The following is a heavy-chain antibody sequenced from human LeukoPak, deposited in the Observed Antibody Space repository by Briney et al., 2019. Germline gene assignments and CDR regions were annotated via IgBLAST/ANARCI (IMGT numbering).Heavy chain of an antibody. CDR3: ANHPRIQLWLLDY. J-gene: IGHJ4*02. Sequence: GGTLRLSCAASGFTFSSYVMSWVRQAPGKGLEWVAVISYDGSNKYYADSVKGRFTISRDNSKNTLYLQMNSLRAEDTAVYYCANHPRIQLWLLDYWGQGTLVTVSS. CDR1: GFTFSSYV. D-gene: IGHD5-18*01. CDR2: ISYDGSNK. V-gene: IGHV3-30*18.